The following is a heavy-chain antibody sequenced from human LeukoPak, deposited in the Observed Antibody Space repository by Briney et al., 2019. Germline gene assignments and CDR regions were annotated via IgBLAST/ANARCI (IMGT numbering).Heavy chain of an antibody. CDR2: IIPIFGTA. J-gene: IGHJ4*02. V-gene: IGHV1-69*06. Sequence: GASVKVSCKASGGTFSSYAISWVRQAPGQGLEWMGGIIPIFGTANYAQKFQGRVTITADKSTSTAYMELSSLRSEDTAVYYCARVFRTTVTTCFGYWGQGTLVTVSS. D-gene: IGHD4-17*01. CDR3: ARVFRTTVTTCFGY. CDR1: GGTFSSYA.